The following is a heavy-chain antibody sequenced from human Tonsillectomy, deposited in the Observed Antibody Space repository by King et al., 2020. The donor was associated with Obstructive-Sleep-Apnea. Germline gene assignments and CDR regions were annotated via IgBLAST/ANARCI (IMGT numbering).Heavy chain of an antibody. D-gene: IGHD6-19*01. CDR1: GFTFSIYA. V-gene: IGHV3-23*04. CDR2: ISGSAGST. J-gene: IGHJ4*02. CDR3: SKAQGIAVAGLNY. Sequence: VQLVESGGGLVQPGGSLRLSCAASGFTFSIYAMNWVRQPPGKGLEWVSGISGSAGSTYYADSVKGRFTISRDNSKSTLYLQMNSLRAEDTAVYYCSKAQGIAVAGLNYWVQGTLVTVSS.